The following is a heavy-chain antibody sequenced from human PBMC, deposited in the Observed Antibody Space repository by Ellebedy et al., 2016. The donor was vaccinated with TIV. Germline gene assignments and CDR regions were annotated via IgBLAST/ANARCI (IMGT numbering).Heavy chain of an antibody. D-gene: IGHD4-23*01. Sequence: AVSVKVSCKASGYTLMSYGICWVRQAPGQGLEWMGWVSPYDGNTNYAQKFQGRVTMTIDTSTSTDYMELRSLRSDDTAVYYCARGFRYGSGRWPLDHWGQGTLVTVSS. J-gene: IGHJ4*02. CDR2: VSPYDGNT. V-gene: IGHV1-18*01. CDR3: ARGFRYGSGRWPLDH. CDR1: GYTLMSYG.